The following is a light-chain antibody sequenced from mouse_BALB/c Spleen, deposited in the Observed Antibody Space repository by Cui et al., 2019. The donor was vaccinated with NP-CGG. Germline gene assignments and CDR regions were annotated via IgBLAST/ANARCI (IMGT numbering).Light chain of an antibody. CDR3: ALWYSNHWV. V-gene: IGLV1*01. CDR1: TGAVTTRNY. J-gene: IGLJ1*01. Sequence: QAVVTQESALTTSPGETVTLTCRSSTGAVTTRNYANWVQEKPDHLFTGLIGGTNNRVPGVPARFSGSLIGDKAALTITGAQTGDEAIYFCALWYSNHWVFGGGTKLTVL. CDR2: GTN.